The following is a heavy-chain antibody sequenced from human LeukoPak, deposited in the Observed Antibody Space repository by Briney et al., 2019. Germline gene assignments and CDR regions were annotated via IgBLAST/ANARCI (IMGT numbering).Heavy chain of an antibody. V-gene: IGHV4-34*01. D-gene: IGHD2-2*01. J-gene: IGHJ5*02. CDR1: GGSFSGYY. CDR3: AREAPTSRSPGFDP. CDR2: INHSGST. Sequence: PSETLSLTCAVYGGSFSGYYWSWIRQPPGKGLEWIGEINHSGSTNYNPSLKSRVTISVDTSKNQFSLKLSSVTAADTAVYYCAREAPTSRSPGFDPWGQGTLVTVSS.